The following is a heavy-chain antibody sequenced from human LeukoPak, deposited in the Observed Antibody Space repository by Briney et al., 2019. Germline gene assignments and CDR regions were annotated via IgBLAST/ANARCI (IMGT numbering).Heavy chain of an antibody. J-gene: IGHJ4*02. Sequence: ASVKVSCKASGYTFTGYYMHWVRQAAGQGLEWMGWINPNSGGTNYAQKFQGWVTMTRDTSISTAYMELSRLRSDDTAVYYCARATYKVTFDYWGQGTLVTVSS. V-gene: IGHV1-2*04. D-gene: IGHD2-21*02. CDR3: ARATYKVTFDY. CDR2: INPNSGGT. CDR1: GYTFTGYY.